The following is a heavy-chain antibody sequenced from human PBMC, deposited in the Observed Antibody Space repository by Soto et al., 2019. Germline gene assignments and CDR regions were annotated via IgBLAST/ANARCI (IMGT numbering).Heavy chain of an antibody. D-gene: IGHD2-2*01. Sequence: GGSLRLSCAASGFTFSDYFMTWIRQAPGKGLEWVSYISSSGSTIYYADSVKGRFTISRDNAKNSVYLQMNSLRAEDTAVYYCTTDPTGTRGFDPWGQGTLVTVSS. CDR2: ISSSGSTI. CDR3: TTDPTGTRGFDP. V-gene: IGHV3-11*01. CDR1: GFTFSDYF. J-gene: IGHJ5*02.